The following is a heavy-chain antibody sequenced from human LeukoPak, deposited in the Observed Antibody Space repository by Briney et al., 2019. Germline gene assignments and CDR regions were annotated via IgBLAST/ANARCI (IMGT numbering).Heavy chain of an antibody. CDR2: ISGSGGST. J-gene: IGHJ4*02. CDR1: GFTFSSYA. Sequence: PGGSLRLPCAASGFTFSSYAMSWVRQAPGKGLEWVSAISGSGGSTYYADSVKGRFTISRDNSKNTLCLQMNSLRAEDTAVYYCAKDPGGITMIVVVINYFDYWGQGTLVTVSS. V-gene: IGHV3-23*01. D-gene: IGHD3-22*01. CDR3: AKDPGGITMIVVVINYFDY.